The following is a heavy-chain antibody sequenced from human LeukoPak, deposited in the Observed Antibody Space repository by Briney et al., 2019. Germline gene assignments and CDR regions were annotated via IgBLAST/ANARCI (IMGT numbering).Heavy chain of an antibody. CDR2: INWNGGNS. V-gene: IGHV3-20*04. D-gene: IGHD2-8*01. CDR3: AKDAGRGYYTSDY. Sequence: GGSLRLSCAASGFTFSSYWMHWVRQAPGKGLVWVSGINWNGGNSAHADSVRGRFTISRDNAKSSLYLQMNSLTPEDTALYYCAKDAGRGYYTSDYWGQGTLVTVSS. J-gene: IGHJ4*02. CDR1: GFTFSSYW.